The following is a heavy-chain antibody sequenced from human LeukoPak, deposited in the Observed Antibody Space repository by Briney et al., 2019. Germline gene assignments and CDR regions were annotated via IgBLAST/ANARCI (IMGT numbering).Heavy chain of an antibody. J-gene: IGHJ4*02. CDR3: AKNLIGGSGLFDN. Sequence: GGSLRLSSAVSGFTFDDYAMHWVRQVPGKGLDCVSFFRLGGLCLGRFTVSRDVAKNDLFQQMNGLRPEDTTFCFCAKNLIGGSGLFDNFGQGSLVTVSS. CDR1: GFTFDDYA. D-gene: IGHD2-15*01. V-gene: IGHV3-9*01. CDR2: F.